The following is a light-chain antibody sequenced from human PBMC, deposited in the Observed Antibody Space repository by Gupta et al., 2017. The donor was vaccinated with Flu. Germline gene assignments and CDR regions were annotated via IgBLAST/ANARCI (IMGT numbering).Light chain of an antibody. CDR2: GAS. V-gene: IGKV3-15*01. CDR3: QQYDNWPPTT. Sequence: EIVVTQSPATLSLSPGDRATLSCRASQSISNNLAWYQQKPGQAPRLLIYGASTRATGIAARFSGSGSGTEFNLTINSMQSEDLAVYYCQQYDNWPPTTFGQGTKVEIK. J-gene: IGKJ1*01. CDR1: QSISNN.